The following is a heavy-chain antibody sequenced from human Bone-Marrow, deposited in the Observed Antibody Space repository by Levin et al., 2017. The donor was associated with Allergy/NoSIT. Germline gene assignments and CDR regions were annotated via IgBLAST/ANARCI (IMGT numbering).Heavy chain of an antibody. J-gene: IGHJ4*02. CDR1: GFTFSDYD. V-gene: IGHV3-48*03. D-gene: IGHD2-21*02. CDR2: ISGSGSII. CDR3: ATFVEVTAY. Sequence: PGGSLRLSCEASGFTFSDYDMHWVRQAPGKGLEWVSYISGSGSIIYFADSVKGRFTMSRDNAKNSVYLQMKSLGAEDTAVYYCATFVEVTAYWGQGTLVTVSS.